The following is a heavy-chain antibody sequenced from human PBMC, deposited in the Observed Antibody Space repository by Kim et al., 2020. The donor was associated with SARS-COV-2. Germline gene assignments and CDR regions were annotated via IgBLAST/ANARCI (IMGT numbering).Heavy chain of an antibody. V-gene: IGHV4-30-4*01. J-gene: IGHJ5*02. Sequence: SETLSLTCTVSGGSLSSPDFYWSWLRQLPGKGLEWMGYISYTGSTFFSPVLKSRITLSIDTSKNQFSLKLTSVTAADTAVYYCARGFWRGYYGKNRFDP. CDR1: GGSLSSPDFY. D-gene: IGHD3-3*01. CDR2: ISYTGST. CDR3: ARGFWRGYYGKNRFDP.